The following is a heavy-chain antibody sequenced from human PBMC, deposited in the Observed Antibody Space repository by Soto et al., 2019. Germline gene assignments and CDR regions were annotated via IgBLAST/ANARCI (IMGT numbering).Heavy chain of an antibody. CDR3: ARRYSSSWSGFDP. CDR1: GVTFSSYW. J-gene: IGHJ5*02. Sequence: GGSLRLSCAASGVTFSSYWMSWVRQAPGKGLEWVANIKHDGGEKYYVDSVKGRFTISRDNAKNSLYLQMNSLRVEDTALYYCARRYSSSWSGFDPWGQGTLVTVSS. CDR2: IKHDGGEK. V-gene: IGHV3-7*01. D-gene: IGHD6-13*01.